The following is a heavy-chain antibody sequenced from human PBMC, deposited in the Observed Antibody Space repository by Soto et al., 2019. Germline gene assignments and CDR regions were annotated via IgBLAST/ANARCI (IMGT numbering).Heavy chain of an antibody. D-gene: IGHD1-1*01. CDR3: ARVGGTTGDAFDI. J-gene: IGHJ3*02. V-gene: IGHV4-30-4*01. CDR2: IYYSGST. Sequence: PSETLSLTCTVSGGSIGSGDYYWSWIRQPPGKGLEWIGYIYYSGSTYYNPSLKSRVTISVDASKNQFSLKLSSVTAADTAVYYCARVGGTTGDAFDIWGQGTMVTVSS. CDR1: GGSIGSGDYY.